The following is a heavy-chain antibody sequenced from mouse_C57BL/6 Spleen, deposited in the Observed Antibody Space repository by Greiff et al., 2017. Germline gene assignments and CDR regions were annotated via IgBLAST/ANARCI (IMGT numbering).Heavy chain of an antibody. CDR1: GFTFSSYA. CDR2: ISDGGSYT. V-gene: IGHV5-4*01. CDR3: ARDNDYDEGYYFDY. D-gene: IGHD2-4*01. J-gene: IGHJ2*01. Sequence: EVNVVESGGGLVKPGGSLKLSCAASGFTFSSYAMSWVRQTPEKRLEWVATISDGGSYTYYPDNVKGRFTISRDNAKNNLYLQMSHLKSEDTAMYYCARDNDYDEGYYFDYWGQGTTLTVSS.